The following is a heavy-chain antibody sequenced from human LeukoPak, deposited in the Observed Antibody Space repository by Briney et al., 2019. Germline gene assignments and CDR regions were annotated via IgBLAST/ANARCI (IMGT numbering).Heavy chain of an antibody. D-gene: IGHD1-26*01. CDR3: AKDKGGSLED. Sequence: PGGSLRLSCAASGFTFSSYGMHWVGQAPGKGLEGVAFIRYDGSNKYYADSVKGRFTISRDNSKNTPYLQMNSLRAEDTAVYYCAKDKGGSLEDWGQGTLVTVSS. CDR1: GFTFSSYG. CDR2: IRYDGSNK. J-gene: IGHJ4*02. V-gene: IGHV3-30*02.